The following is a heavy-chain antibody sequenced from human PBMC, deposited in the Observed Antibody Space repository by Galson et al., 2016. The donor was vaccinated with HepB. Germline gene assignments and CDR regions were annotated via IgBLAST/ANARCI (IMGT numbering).Heavy chain of an antibody. CDR1: GVSISSSAYY. D-gene: IGHD3-16*01. V-gene: IGHV4-39*02. J-gene: IGHJ4*02. CDR3: ARRTGGSFDY. Sequence: ETLSLTCAVSGVSISSSAYYWGWIRQPPGKGLEWIGSTYHSGSDYYNPSLKSRVTIAVDASKNHFSLMLTSVSAADTAVYYCARRTGGSFDYWGQGTLVTVSS. CDR2: TYHSGSD.